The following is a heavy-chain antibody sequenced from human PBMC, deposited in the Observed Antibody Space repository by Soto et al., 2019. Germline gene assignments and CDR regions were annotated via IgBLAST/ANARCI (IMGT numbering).Heavy chain of an antibody. V-gene: IGHV4-30-4*01. Sequence: SETLSLTXTVSGGSISSGDYYWSWIRQPPGKGPEWIGYIYYSGSTYYNPSLKSRVTISVDTSKNQFSLKLSSVTAADTAVYYCARAGRYYDFWSGYSSYYYYYGMDVWGQGTTVTVSS. CDR2: IYYSGST. CDR3: ARAGRYYDFWSGYSSYYYYYGMDV. CDR1: GGSISSGDYY. J-gene: IGHJ6*02. D-gene: IGHD3-3*01.